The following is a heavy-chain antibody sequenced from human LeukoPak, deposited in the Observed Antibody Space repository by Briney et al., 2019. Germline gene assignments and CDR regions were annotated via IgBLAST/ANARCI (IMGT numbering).Heavy chain of an antibody. D-gene: IGHD3-16*01. CDR1: GFTFASYV. J-gene: IGHJ6*02. CDR2: ISGSGGTT. CDR3: AKDIFFESGGSHGMDV. Sequence: GGSLRLSCAASGFTFASYVMKWVRQAPGKGLEWVSTISGSGGTTCYGDSVKGRFTISRDNSKNTLYLQMNSLRPEDTAIYYCAKDIFFESGGSHGMDVWGQGTTVTVSS. V-gene: IGHV3-23*01.